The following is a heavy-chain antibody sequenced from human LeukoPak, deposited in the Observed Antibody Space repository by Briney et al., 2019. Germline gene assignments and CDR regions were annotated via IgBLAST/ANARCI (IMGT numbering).Heavy chain of an antibody. CDR2: MNPNSGNT. Sequence: ASVKVSCKTSGYTFTSYDINWVRQATGQGLEWMGWMNPNSGNTGYAQKFQGRVTMTRNTSISTAYMELSSLRSEDTAVYYCAIIVGATTLGTYWGQGTLVTVSS. J-gene: IGHJ4*02. CDR3: AIIVGATTLGTY. V-gene: IGHV1-8*01. CDR1: GYTFTSYD. D-gene: IGHD1-26*01.